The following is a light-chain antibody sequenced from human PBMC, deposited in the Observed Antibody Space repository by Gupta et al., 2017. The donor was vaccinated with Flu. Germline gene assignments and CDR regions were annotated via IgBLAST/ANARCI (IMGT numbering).Light chain of an antibody. J-gene: IGLJ3*02. CDR3: YPPDSTDNNQGV. Sequence: QTVRITCPGDSVRSSYAICYQQKPGQAPALLLYDNNIRHSAITPRFSGSTSGNTAAFTTTSAQAEEEADYYYYPPDSTDNNQGVFGGGTKLTVL. CDR2: DNN. CDR1: SVRSSY. V-gene: IGLV3-19*01.